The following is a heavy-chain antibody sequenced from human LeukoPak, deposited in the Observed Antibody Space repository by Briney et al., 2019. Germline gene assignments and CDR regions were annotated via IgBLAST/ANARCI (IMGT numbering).Heavy chain of an antibody. D-gene: IGHD7-27*01. CDR1: GYTXTGHY. J-gene: IGHJ4*02. Sequence: ASVKVSCKASGYTXTGHYMHGVRQAPGHGLEWMGWIHAGTGDTNYAQKFQGRFTMTRDTSISTLYMELNRLTSDDTAVYFCARDENWGPDYWGQGTLVTVSS. V-gene: IGHV1-2*02. CDR2: IHAGTGDT. CDR3: ARDENWGPDY.